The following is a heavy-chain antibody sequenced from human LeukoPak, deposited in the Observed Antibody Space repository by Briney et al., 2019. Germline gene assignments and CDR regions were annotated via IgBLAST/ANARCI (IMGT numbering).Heavy chain of an antibody. CDR1: GYTFTSYG. Sequence: GASVKVSCKASGYTFTSYGISWVRQAPGQGLEWMGWISAYNGNTNYAQKLQGRVTMTTDTSTSTAYMELRSLRSDDTAVYYCARDSTNYYDSSGYYGPYCYYGMDVWGQGTTVTVSS. D-gene: IGHD3-22*01. CDR2: ISAYNGNT. V-gene: IGHV1-18*01. J-gene: IGHJ6*02. CDR3: ARDSTNYYDSSGYYGPYCYYGMDV.